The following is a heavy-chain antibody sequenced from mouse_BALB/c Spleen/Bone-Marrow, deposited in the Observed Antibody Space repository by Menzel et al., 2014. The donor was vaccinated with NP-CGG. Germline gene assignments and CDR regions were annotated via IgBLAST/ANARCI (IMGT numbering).Heavy chain of an antibody. CDR2: IYPGSGST. D-gene: IGHD2-4*01. Sequence: QVQLQQSGPELGKPGASVKMSCKASGYTFTDYVISWVKQRTGQGLEWIGEIYPGSGSTYYNEKFKGEATLTADKSSNTAYMQLSSLTSEDSAVYFCARCGGLRDFDYWGQGTTLTVSS. V-gene: IGHV1-81*01. CDR1: GYTFTDYV. J-gene: IGHJ2*01. CDR3: ARCGGLRDFDY.